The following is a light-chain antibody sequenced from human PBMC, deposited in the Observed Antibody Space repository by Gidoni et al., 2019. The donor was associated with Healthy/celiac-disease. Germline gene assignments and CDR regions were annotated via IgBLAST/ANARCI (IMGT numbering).Light chain of an antibody. V-gene: IGKV3-20*01. CDR1: QSVISSY. CDR3: QQYGSSPWT. CDR2: GAS. Sequence: GERATLSCRDSQSVISSYLAWYQQKPGQAPRLLIYGASSRATGIPDRFSGSGSGTDFTLTISRLEPEDFAVYYCQQYGSSPWTFGQGTKVEIK. J-gene: IGKJ1*01.